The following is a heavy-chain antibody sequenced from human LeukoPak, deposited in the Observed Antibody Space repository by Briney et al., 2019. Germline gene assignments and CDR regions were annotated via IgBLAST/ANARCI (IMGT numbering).Heavy chain of an antibody. Sequence: PSETLSLTCTVSGGSISSSSYYWGWIRQPPGKGLEWIGSIYYSGSTYYNPSLKSRVTISVDTSKNQFSLKLSSVTAADTAVYYCARLPHYDFWSGPIDYWGQGTLVTVSS. J-gene: IGHJ4*02. CDR1: GGSISSSSYY. CDR2: IYYSGST. V-gene: IGHV4-39*01. CDR3: ARLPHYDFWSGPIDY. D-gene: IGHD3-3*01.